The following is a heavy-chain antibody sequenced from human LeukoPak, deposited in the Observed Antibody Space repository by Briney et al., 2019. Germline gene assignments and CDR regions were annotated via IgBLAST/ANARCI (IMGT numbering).Heavy chain of an antibody. D-gene: IGHD1-26*01. CDR3: ARVPALPFGAFDI. CDR1: GFTFSNAW. CDR2: IYYSGST. Sequence: GSLRLSCAASGFTFSNAWMSWIRQPPGKGLEWIGYIYYSGSTNYNPSLKSQVTISIDTSKNQFSLKLSSVTAADTAVYYCARVPALPFGAFDIWGQGTMVTVSS. J-gene: IGHJ3*02. V-gene: IGHV4-59*01.